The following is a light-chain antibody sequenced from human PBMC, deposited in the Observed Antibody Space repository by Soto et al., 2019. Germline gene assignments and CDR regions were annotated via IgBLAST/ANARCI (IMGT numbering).Light chain of an antibody. CDR3: QRFDASLFT. V-gene: IGKV3-20*01. J-gene: IGKJ4*01. Sequence: EVVLTQSPGTLSLSPGERATLSCRASQPIDRKFLAWYQQKPGQAPRLLIHGASTRATGVPDRFSGSGSERDFSLIISSLEPGDFAVYFCQRFDASLFTFGGGTKVEIK. CDR2: GAS. CDR1: QPIDRKF.